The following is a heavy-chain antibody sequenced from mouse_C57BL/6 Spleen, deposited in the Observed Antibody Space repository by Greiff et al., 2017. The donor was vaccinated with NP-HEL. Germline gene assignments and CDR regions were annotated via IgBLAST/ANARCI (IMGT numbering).Heavy chain of an antibody. CDR3: ATPGSSPWFAY. CDR1: GYTFTDYY. D-gene: IGHD1-1*01. Sequence: EVQLQQSGPELVKPGASVKISCKASGYTFTDYYMNWVKQSHGKSLEWIGDINPNNGGTSYNQKFKGKATLTVDKSSSTAYMELRSLTSEDSAVYYCATPGSSPWFAYWGQGTLVTVSA. V-gene: IGHV1-26*01. J-gene: IGHJ3*01. CDR2: INPNNGGT.